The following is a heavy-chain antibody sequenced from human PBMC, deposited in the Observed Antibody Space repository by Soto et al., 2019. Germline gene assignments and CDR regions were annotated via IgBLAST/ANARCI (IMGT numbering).Heavy chain of an antibody. CDR3: ARALGTIAVAGIYRGFDY. D-gene: IGHD6-19*01. V-gene: IGHV1-46*03. CDR1: GYTFTSYY. CDR2: INPSGGST. J-gene: IGHJ4*02. Sequence: EASVKVSCKASGYTFTSYYMHWVRQAPGQGLEWMGIINPSGGSTSYAQKFQGRVTMTRDTSTSTVYMELSSLRSEDTAVYYCARALGTIAVAGIYRGFDYWGQGTLVTVSS.